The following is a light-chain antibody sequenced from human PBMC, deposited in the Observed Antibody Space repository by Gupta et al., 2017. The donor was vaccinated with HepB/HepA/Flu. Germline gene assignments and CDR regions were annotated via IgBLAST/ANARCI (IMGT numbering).Light chain of an antibody. V-gene: IGLV2-14*01. CDR3: SSDTSSYTLV. CDR1: SSDVGAYNY. J-gene: IGLJ1*01. Sequence: QSALTQPASVSGSPGQSITISCTGTSSDVGAYNYVSWYQQHPGKAPKLMIYDVTNRPAGVSNRFSGSKSGNTASLTISGLQAEDEADYYCSSDTSSYTLVFGTGTKLTVL. CDR2: DVT.